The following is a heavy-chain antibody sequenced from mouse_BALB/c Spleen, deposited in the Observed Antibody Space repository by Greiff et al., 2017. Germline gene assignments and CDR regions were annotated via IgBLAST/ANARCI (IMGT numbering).Heavy chain of an antibody. CDR3: ARGGSSYAFDY. CDR2: ISSGGSYT. J-gene: IGHJ2*01. CDR1: GFTFSSYA. D-gene: IGHD1-1*01. Sequence: EVKLVESGGGLVKPGGSLKLSCAASGFTFSSYAMSWVRQSPEKRLEWVAEISSGGSYTYYPDTVTGRFTISRDNAKNTLYLEMSSLRSEDTAMYYCARGGSSYAFDYWGQGTTLTVSS. V-gene: IGHV5-9-4*01.